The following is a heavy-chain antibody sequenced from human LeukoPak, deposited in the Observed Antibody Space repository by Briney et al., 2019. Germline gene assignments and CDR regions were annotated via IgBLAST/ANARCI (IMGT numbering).Heavy chain of an antibody. J-gene: IGHJ5*02. D-gene: IGHD3-22*01. CDR3: ARQIESWFDP. CDR1: GGSISSYY. Sequence: SETLSLTCTVSGGSISSYYWSWIRRPPGKGLEWIGSIHYSGSTYYNPSLKSRVTISVDTSKNQFSLKLSSVTAADTAVYYCARQIESWFDPWGQGTLVTVSS. CDR2: IHYSGST. V-gene: IGHV4-59*05.